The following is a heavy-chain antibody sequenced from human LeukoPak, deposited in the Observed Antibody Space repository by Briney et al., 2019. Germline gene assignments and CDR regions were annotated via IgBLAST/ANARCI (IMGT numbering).Heavy chain of an antibody. CDR2: INPDSGGT. Sequence: ASVKLSCKASGYTFIGYYIHWERQAPGQGLEWMGWINPDSGGTNYAQKFQGRVTMTRDTSITTAYMELSGLRSDDTAVYYCARVIGSGWFFDYWGQGTLVTVSS. V-gene: IGHV1-2*02. CDR1: GYTFIGYY. D-gene: IGHD6-19*01. J-gene: IGHJ4*02. CDR3: ARVIGSGWFFDY.